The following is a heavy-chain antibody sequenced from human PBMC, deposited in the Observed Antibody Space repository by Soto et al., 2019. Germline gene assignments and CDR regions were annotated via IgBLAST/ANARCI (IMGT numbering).Heavy chain of an antibody. Sequence: VQLQESGPGLVKPSGTLSLTCAVSGDSVTSNVWWSWVRQPPGKGLEWIGEAYHNGLTDYNPSLKSRVSMSVYTSKNDFSLKLTSLTAADTAIYYCARDAAVPGESDRFDYWGQGTLVTVSS. V-gene: IGHV4-4*02. D-gene: IGHD6-19*01. CDR3: ARDAAVPGESDRFDY. CDR2: AYHNGLT. J-gene: IGHJ4*02. CDR1: GDSVTSNVW.